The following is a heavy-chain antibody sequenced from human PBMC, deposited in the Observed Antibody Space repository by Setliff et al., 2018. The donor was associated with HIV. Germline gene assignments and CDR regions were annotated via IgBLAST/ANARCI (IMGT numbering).Heavy chain of an antibody. CDR1: GFTFSSYG. CDR2: IWYDGSNK. Sequence: GSLRLSCAASGFTFSSYGMHWVRQAPGKGLEWVAVIWYDGSNKYYADSVKGRFTISRDNSKNTLYLQMNSLRAEDTAVYYCARDNVAVRDWYFDYWGQGTLVTVSS. J-gene: IGHJ4*02. CDR3: ARDNVAVRDWYFDY. D-gene: IGHD6-6*01. V-gene: IGHV3-33*01.